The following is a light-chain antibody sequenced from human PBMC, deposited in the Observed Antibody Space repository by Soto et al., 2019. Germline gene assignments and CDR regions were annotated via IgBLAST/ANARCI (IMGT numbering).Light chain of an antibody. J-gene: IGLJ2*01. CDR3: QTWDTGIRV. CDR2: LNMDGSH. CDR1: NEHSRYA. V-gene: IGLV4-69*01. Sequence: QPVLTQSPSASASLGASVKLTCTLSNEHSRYAIAWHQQQPGKGPRYLLKLNMDGSHYRGDGTPDRFSGSSSGTERYLTISSLQFEDEADYYCQTWDTGIRVFGGGTKVTVL.